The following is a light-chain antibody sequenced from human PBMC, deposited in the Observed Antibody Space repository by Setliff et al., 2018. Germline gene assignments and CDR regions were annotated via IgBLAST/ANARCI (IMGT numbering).Light chain of an antibody. CDR3: MSYTTIRTYV. CDR2: EVS. CDR1: SSDVGAYSH. V-gene: IGLV2-14*01. J-gene: IGLJ1*01. Sequence: QSALTQPASVSGSPGQSITISCAGTSSDVGAYSHVSWYQQYPGKAPKLMISEVSNRPSGVSYRFSGSKSGNTASLTISGLQAEDEADYYCMSYTTIRTYVVGTGTKVTV.